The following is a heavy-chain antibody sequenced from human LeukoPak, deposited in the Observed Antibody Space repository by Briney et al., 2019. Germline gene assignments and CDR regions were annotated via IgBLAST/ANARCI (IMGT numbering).Heavy chain of an antibody. D-gene: IGHD3-10*01. Sequence: SETLSLTCAVYGGSFSGYYWSWIRQPPGKGLEWIGEINHSGSTNYNPSLKSRVTISVDTSKNQFSLKLSSVTAADTAVYYCATIPPYVGSGSYRDYWGQGTLVTVSS. J-gene: IGHJ4*02. CDR3: ATIPPYVGSGSYRDY. V-gene: IGHV4-34*01. CDR2: INHSGST. CDR1: GGSFSGYY.